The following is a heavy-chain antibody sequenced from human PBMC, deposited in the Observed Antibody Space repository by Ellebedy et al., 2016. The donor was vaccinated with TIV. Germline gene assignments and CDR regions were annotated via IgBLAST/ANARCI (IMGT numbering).Heavy chain of an antibody. CDR3: ARGWTVAGSPDPPFF. CDR1: GGIFSTYG. D-gene: IGHD6-19*01. CDR2: ITPIFGRA. Sequence: ASVKVSCXASGGIFSTYGINWVRQAPGQGLEWMGGITPIFGRANYAQKFQGRVIITADESTTTAYMELSSLRFEDTAVYYCARGWTVAGSPDPPFFWGQGTLATVSS. J-gene: IGHJ4*02. V-gene: IGHV1-69*13.